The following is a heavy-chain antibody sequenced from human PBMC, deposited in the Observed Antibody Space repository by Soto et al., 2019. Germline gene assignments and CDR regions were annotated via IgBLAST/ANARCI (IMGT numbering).Heavy chain of an antibody. CDR3: AHRRVETPFVY. CDR2: IYWDDDK. J-gene: IGHJ4*02. CDR1: GFSLSTNRVA. D-gene: IGHD1-1*01. Sequence: QITLKESGPTLVKPTQTLTLTCTFSGFSLSTNRVAVGWIRQPPGKALEWLAHIYWDDDKRYSPSLKSRLTITKDTSKNQVVLTMTNMDPVDTATYYCAHRRVETPFVYWGQGTLVTVSS. V-gene: IGHV2-5*02.